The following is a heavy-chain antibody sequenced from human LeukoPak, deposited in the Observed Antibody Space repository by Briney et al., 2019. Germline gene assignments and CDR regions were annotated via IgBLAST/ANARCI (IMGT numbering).Heavy chain of an antibody. Sequence: SETLSLTCAVYGGSFSGYYWSWIRQPPGKGLEWIGEINHSGSTNYNPSLKSRVTISVDTSKNQFSLKLSSVTAADTAVYYCARGPLRLARPLPYDYWGQGTLVTVSS. V-gene: IGHV4-34*01. J-gene: IGHJ4*02. CDR2: INHSGST. CDR3: ARGPLRLARPLPYDY. CDR1: GGSFSGYY.